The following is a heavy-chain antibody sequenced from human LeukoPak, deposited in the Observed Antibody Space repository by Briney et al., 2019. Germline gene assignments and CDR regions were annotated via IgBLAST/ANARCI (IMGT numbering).Heavy chain of an antibody. D-gene: IGHD3-22*01. V-gene: IGHV1-46*01. CDR2: INPSGVST. CDR1: GYTSTSYY. J-gene: IGHJ5*02. CDR3: ARESDSSGHSDWFDP. Sequence: ASVKVSCKASGYTSTSYYMHWVRQAPRQGLERMGIINPSGVSTSYAQKFQGRVTMTRDTSTSTVYMELSSLRSEDTAVYYCARESDSSGHSDWFDPWGQGTLVTVSS.